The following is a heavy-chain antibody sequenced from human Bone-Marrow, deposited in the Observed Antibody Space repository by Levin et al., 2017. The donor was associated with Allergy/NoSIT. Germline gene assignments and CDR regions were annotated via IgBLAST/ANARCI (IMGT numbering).Heavy chain of an antibody. CDR2: ISDSGDST. CDR1: GFTFSNYG. Sequence: PGESLKISCAASGFTFSNYGVSWVRQTPGKGLEWVSSISDSGDSTSHADSVKGRFTIARDNSKNTLYLHMNSLRAEDTAVYYCATSVTGPGYFDFWGQGTPVTVSS. J-gene: IGHJ4*02. D-gene: IGHD6-19*01. V-gene: IGHV3-23*01. CDR3: ATSVTGPGYFDF.